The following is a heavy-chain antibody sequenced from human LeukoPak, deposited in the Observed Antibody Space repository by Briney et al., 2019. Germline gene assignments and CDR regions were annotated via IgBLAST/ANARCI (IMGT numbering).Heavy chain of an antibody. CDR1: GFTFISYA. V-gene: IGHV3-30*04. D-gene: IGHD6-13*01. J-gene: IGHJ4*02. Sequence: PGTSLRLSCAASGFTFISYAIHWVRQAPGKGLEWVAVISFHGTDTFYADSVKGRFTISRDNSKNTLYLQMNSLRAEDTAVYYCARDQGGGIAAAASYDFDYWGQGTLVTVSS. CDR2: ISFHGTDT. CDR3: ARDQGGGIAAAASYDFDY.